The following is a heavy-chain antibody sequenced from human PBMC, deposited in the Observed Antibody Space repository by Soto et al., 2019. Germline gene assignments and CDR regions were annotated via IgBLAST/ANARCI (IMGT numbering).Heavy chain of an antibody. V-gene: IGHV4-59*12. Sequence: QVQLQESGPGLVKPSETLSLTCTVSGGSISSYYWSWIRQPPGKGLEWIGYIYYSGSTNYNPSLKSRVTISVDTSKNQFSLKLSSVTAADTAVYYCAREGDVAGSGDYFDYWGQGTLVTVSS. CDR3: AREGDVAGSGDYFDY. J-gene: IGHJ4*02. CDR1: GGSISSYY. D-gene: IGHD6-19*01. CDR2: IYYSGST.